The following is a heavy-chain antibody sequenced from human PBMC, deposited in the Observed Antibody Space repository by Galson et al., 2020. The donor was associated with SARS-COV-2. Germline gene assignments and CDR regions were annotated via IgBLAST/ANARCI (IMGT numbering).Heavy chain of an antibody. CDR1: LGSFSSYA. CDR2: ILPIFGTA. D-gene: IGHD4-17*01. Sequence: ALVKVSSEASLGSFSSYAISWVRQAPGQGPALLGGILPIFGTANYAQKFQGRVTITADESTSTAYMELSSLRSEDTAVYYCAREGSGDYPVARFDLWGRGTLVTVSS. V-gene: IGHV1-69*13. CDR3: AREGSGDYPVARFDL. J-gene: IGHJ2*01.